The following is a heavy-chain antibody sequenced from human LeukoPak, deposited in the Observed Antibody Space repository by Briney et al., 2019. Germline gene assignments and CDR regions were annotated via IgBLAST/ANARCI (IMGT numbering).Heavy chain of an antibody. CDR1: GFTFSGYG. CDR2: ISYDGSNK. Sequence: GGSLRLSCAASGFTFSGYGMHWVRQTPGKGLEWVAVISYDGSNKYYADSVKGRFTISRDNSKNTLYLQMNSLRAEDTAVYYCAKDPITMIRGVNNDIDYWGQGTLVTVSS. CDR3: AKDPITMIRGVNNDIDY. J-gene: IGHJ4*02. V-gene: IGHV3-30*18. D-gene: IGHD3-10*01.